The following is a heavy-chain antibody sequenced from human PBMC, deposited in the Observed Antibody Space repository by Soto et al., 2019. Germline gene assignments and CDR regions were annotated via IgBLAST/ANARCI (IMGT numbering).Heavy chain of an antibody. CDR3: ARDGYSSGWYGGDY. D-gene: IGHD6-19*01. Sequence: QTGGSLRLSCAASGFTFSSYSMNWVRQAPGKGLEWVSYISSSSSTIYYADSVKGRFTISRDNAKNSLYPQMNSLRDEDTAVYYCARDGYSSGWYGGDYCGQGPLVTVYS. CDR1: GFTFSSYS. CDR2: ISSSSSTI. V-gene: IGHV3-48*02. J-gene: IGHJ4*02.